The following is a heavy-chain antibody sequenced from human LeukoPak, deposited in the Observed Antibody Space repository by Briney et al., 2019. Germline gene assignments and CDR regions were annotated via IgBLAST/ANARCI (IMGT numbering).Heavy chain of an antibody. Sequence: GGSLRLSCAASGFTFSGFAMHWVRQASGKGLEWVGRIRSKANSYATAYGASVKGRFTISRDDSKNTADLQMNSPKTEDTAVYYCTRNVWYFDLWGRGTLVTVSS. CDR1: GFTFSGFA. J-gene: IGHJ2*01. CDR3: TRNVWYFDL. V-gene: IGHV3-73*01. CDR2: IRSKANSYAT.